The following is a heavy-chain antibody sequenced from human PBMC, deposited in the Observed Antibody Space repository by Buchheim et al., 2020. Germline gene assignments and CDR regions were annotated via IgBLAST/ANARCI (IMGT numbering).Heavy chain of an antibody. D-gene: IGHD3-3*01. Sequence: QVQLQESGPGLVKPSQTLSLTCTVSGGSISRGDYYWSWIRQPPGKGLEWIGYIYYSGCTYYNPSLKSRDTISVDTHKNQFSLKLSSVTAADTAVYYCARSDPFGVGKFDYWGQGTL. CDR2: IYYSGCT. V-gene: IGHV4-30-4*01. J-gene: IGHJ4*02. CDR1: GGSISRGDYY. CDR3: ARSDPFGVGKFDY.